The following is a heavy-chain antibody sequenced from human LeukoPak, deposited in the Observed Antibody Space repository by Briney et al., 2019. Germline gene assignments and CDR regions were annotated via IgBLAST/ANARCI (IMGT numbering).Heavy chain of an antibody. CDR1: GGSFSGYY. D-gene: IGHD3-22*01. CDR3: ARGQDYYDSSGLPFRY. J-gene: IGHJ4*02. V-gene: IGHV4-34*01. CDR2: INHSGST. Sequence: PSETLSLTCAVYGGSFSGYYWSWIRQPPGKGLEWIGEINHSGSTNYNPSLKSRVTISVDTSKNQFSLKLSSVTAADTAVYYCARGQDYYDSSGLPFRYWGQGTLVTVSS.